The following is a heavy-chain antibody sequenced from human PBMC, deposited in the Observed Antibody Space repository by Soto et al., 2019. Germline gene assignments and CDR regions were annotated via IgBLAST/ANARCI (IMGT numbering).Heavy chain of an antibody. D-gene: IGHD2-2*01. Sequence: VASVKVSCKASGYTFTSYAMHWVRQAPGQRLEWMGWINAGNGNTKYSQKFQGRVTITGDTSASTAYMELSSLRSEDTAVYYCARDMGPTTPLPAAISYYMDVWGKGTTVTVSS. CDR3: ARDMGPTTPLPAAISYYMDV. CDR1: GYTFTSYA. J-gene: IGHJ6*03. V-gene: IGHV1-3*01. CDR2: INAGNGNT.